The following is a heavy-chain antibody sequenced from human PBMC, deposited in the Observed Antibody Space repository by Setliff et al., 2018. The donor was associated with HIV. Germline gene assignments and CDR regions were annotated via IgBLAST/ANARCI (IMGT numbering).Heavy chain of an antibody. CDR2: IYHTGIT. CDR3: AKEGGLYFGMLIHDAIDL. D-gene: IGHD3-3*01. J-gene: IGHJ3*01. CDR1: GGSVTSYY. Sequence: PSETLSLTCTVSGGSVTSYYWSWIRQSPEKGLEWIGYIYHTGITKYNPPLTSRLSTSIDTSKNQFSLSLTSVTAADTAVYYCAKEGGLYFGMLIHDAIDLWGQGTMVTVSS. V-gene: IGHV4-59*02.